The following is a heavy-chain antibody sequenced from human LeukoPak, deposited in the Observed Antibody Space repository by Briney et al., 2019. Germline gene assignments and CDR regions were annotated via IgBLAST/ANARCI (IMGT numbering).Heavy chain of an antibody. CDR1: GFTFSRYA. Sequence: GGSLRLSCSVSGFTFSRYAMHWVRQTPGKGLEHVSGISSNGGSTYYADPVKGRFTISRDNSKNTLYLQMNSLRAEDTAIYYCARNQWLSDYWGQGALAAVSS. CDR3: ARNQWLSDY. CDR2: ISSNGGST. V-gene: IGHV3-64*04. D-gene: IGHD6-19*01. J-gene: IGHJ4*02.